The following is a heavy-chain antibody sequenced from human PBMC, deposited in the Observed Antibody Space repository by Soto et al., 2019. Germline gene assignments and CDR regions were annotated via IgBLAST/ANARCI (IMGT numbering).Heavy chain of an antibody. V-gene: IGHV4-61*01. CDR2: IYYSGRT. J-gene: IGHJ4*02. D-gene: IGHD1-7*01. CDR3: ARVSIVDTITGAKYCFDY. Sequence: SETLSLTCPVSGGSVSSGSYYWSWIRQPPGTGLEWIGYIYYSGRTNNNPPLKSRVTISVDTSKNQFSLKLSSVTAADTAVYYCARVSIVDTITGAKYCFDYWGQGTLVTVSS. CDR1: GGSVSSGSYY.